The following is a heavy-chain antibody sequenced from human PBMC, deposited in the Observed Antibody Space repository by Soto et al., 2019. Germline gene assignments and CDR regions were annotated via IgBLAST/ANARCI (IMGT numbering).Heavy chain of an antibody. CDR2: IYYSGST. Sequence: QVQLQESGPGLVKPSETLSLTCTVSGGSISSYYWSWIRQPPGKGLEWIGYIYYSGSTNYNPSLKSRVTISVDTSKNQFSLKLSSVTAADTAVYYCARVSSGKGVSSSWPLLYYFDYWGQGTLVTVSS. CDR3: ARVSSGKGVSSSWPLLYYFDY. D-gene: IGHD6-13*01. J-gene: IGHJ4*02. V-gene: IGHV4-59*01. CDR1: GGSISSYY.